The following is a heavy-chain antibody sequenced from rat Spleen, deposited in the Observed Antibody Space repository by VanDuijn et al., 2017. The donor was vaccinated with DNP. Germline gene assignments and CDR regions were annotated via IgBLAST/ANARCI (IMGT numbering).Heavy chain of an antibody. Sequence: EVQLVESGGGFVQPGRSMKLSCAASGFTFSKYDMAWVRQAPKRILEWVATISHDGSSTSSMKGQFTISRDNAEGTLYLQMNSLRSEDTATYYCANLGEGTGGQGVMVTVSS. V-gene: IGHV5-22*01. D-gene: IGHD1-11*01. J-gene: IGHJ2*01. CDR2: ISHDGSST. CDR1: GFTFSKYD. CDR3: ANLGEGT.